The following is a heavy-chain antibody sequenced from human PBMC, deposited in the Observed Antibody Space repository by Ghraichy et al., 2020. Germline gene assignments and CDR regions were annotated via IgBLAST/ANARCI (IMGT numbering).Heavy chain of an antibody. D-gene: IGHD3-9*01. J-gene: IGHJ5*02. V-gene: IGHV3-23*01. CDR2: IARCGSA. CDR3: ARYSGWNPSSYFFKS. Sequence: GGSLRLSCAMSGFNFGDFAVGWVRQAPGKGLEWDSSIARCGSADYTDSVKGRFTISRANSKNILYLHMSSLRAEDTATYSVARYSGWNPSSYFFKSWGQGTLVTVSS. CDR1: GFNFGDFA.